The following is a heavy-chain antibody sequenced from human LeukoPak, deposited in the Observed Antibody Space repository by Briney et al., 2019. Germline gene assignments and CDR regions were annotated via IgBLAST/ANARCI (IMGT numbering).Heavy chain of an antibody. CDR3: AELGITMIGGV. D-gene: IGHD3-10*02. J-gene: IGHJ6*04. Sequence: GGSLRLSCAASGFTFSSYGMSWMRQAPGKGLEWISHISGSGGTIYYADSVKGRFTISRDNVQNSLYLQMNSLRAEDTAVYYCAELGITMIGGVWGKGTTVTISS. CDR2: ISGSGGTI. CDR1: GFTFSSYG. V-gene: IGHV3-48*04.